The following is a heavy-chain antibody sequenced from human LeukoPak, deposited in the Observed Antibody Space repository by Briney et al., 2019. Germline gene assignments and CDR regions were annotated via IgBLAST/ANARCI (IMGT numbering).Heavy chain of an antibody. V-gene: IGHV3-53*01. CDR3: ARVGGGWDHAFDI. D-gene: IGHD1-26*01. J-gene: IGHJ3*02. CDR2: IHSGGTT. Sequence: GGSLRLSCAASGITVSSNYMSWVRQPPGKGLEWVSIIHSGGTTYYADSVQGRFTISRDNSKNTVYLQMDSLRVEDTAVYYCARVGGGWDHAFDIWGQGTMVTVSS. CDR1: GITVSSNY.